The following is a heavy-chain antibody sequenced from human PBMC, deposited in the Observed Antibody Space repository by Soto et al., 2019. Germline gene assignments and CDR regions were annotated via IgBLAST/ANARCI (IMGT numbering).Heavy chain of an antibody. V-gene: IGHV1-2*02. J-gene: IGHJ5*02. CDR2: INPHSRGT. Sequence: ASVKVSFKASGYTFTDYFIHWVRPAPGQWFELMGWINPHSRGTTYAPKFQGRVTMTRDTSNTTAYMELRGLTSDDTAIYYCARVTLKAGNWFDPWGQGTLVTVSS. CDR1: GYTFTDYF. CDR3: ARVTLKAGNWFDP.